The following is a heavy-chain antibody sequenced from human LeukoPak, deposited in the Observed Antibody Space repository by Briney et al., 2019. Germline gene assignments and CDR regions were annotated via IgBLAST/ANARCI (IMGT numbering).Heavy chain of an antibody. V-gene: IGHV3-53*01. CDR1: GFTVSSNY. CDR2: IYSGGST. CDR3: ARLRGYSYGYLDY. Sequence: GGSLRLSCAASGFTVSSNYMSWVRQAAGKGLEWVSVIYSGGSTYYADSVKGRFTISRDNSKNTLYLQMNSLRAEDTAVYYCARLRGYSYGYLDYWGQGTLVTVSS. D-gene: IGHD5-18*01. J-gene: IGHJ4*02.